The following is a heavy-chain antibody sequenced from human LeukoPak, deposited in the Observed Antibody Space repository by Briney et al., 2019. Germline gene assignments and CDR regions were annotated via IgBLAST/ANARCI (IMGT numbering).Heavy chain of an antibody. CDR1: GYTFTNYC. CDR3: ATTPTGWAGAFDI. CDR2: INPNSGGT. D-gene: IGHD6-19*01. Sequence: ASVKVSCKASGYTFTNYCLHWVRQAPGQGLEWMGWINPNSGGTNYAQKFQGRVTMTRDTSISTAYMELSRLRSDDTAVYYCATTPTGWAGAFDIWGQGTMVTVSS. J-gene: IGHJ3*02. V-gene: IGHV1-2*02.